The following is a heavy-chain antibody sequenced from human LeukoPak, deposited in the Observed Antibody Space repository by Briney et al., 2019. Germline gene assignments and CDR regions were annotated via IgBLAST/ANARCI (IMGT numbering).Heavy chain of an antibody. Sequence: GESLKISCKASGYRFTKYWIAWVRQTPGKGLECMGIIYPGGSDARYSPSFRGQVTMSADKSISTAYLQWSSLKASDTAMYYCARHAAVIDYFDYWGQGTLVTVSS. CDR3: ARHAAVIDYFDY. CDR2: IYPGGSDA. D-gene: IGHD6-25*01. J-gene: IGHJ4*02. V-gene: IGHV5-51*01. CDR1: GYRFTKYW.